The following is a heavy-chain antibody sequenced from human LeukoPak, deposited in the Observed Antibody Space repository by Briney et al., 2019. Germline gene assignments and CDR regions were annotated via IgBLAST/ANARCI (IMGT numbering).Heavy chain of an antibody. CDR2: IYPSGST. CDR1: GYSISSGYY. CDR3: ASVDSSGYYSSSY. Sequence: SQTLSLTCTVSGYSISSGYYWGWIRQPPGKGLEWIGSIYPSGSTYYNPSLKSRVTISVDTSKNQFSLKLSSVTAADTAVYYCASVDSSGYYSSSYWGQGTLVTVSS. D-gene: IGHD3-22*01. J-gene: IGHJ4*02. V-gene: IGHV4-38-2*02.